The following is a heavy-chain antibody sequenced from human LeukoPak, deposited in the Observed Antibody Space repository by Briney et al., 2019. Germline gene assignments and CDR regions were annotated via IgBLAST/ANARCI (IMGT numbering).Heavy chain of an antibody. CDR1: GGSISNYY. V-gene: IGHV4-59*01. D-gene: IGHD3-10*01. CDR2: IYYSGST. Sequence: SETLSLTCTVSGGSISNYYWSWIRQPPGKGLEWTGYIYYSGSTNYNPSLKSRVTISVDTSKNQFSLKLSSVTAADTAVCYCARVGSGSSYYFDYWGQGTLVTVSS. CDR3: ARVGSGSSYYFDY. J-gene: IGHJ4*02.